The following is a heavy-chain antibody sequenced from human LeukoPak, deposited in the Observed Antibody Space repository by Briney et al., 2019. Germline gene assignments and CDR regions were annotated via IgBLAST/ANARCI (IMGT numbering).Heavy chain of an antibody. V-gene: IGHV1-18*01. Sequence: ASVKVSCKASGYTFTSYGISWVRQAPGQGLEWMGWISAYNGNTNYAQKLQGRVTMTTDTSTSTAYMELRSLRSDDTAVYYCARDGFSYDSSGYYLYYFDYWGQGTLVTVSS. CDR2: ISAYNGNT. CDR3: ARDGFSYDSSGYYLYYFDY. D-gene: IGHD3-22*01. CDR1: GYTFTSYG. J-gene: IGHJ4*02.